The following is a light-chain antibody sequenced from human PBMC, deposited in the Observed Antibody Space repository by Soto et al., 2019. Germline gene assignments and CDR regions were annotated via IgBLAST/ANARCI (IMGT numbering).Light chain of an antibody. J-gene: IGKJ2*01. CDR1: QSFSSSS. CDR2: GAS. Sequence: EIVLTLSPGTLSLSPGERATLSCRASQSFSSSSLAWYQQKPGQAPRLLIYGASTRATGIPDRFSGSGSGTDFTLTISSLEPEDVAVYSCQQYDSSPYTFGQGTKLEIK. V-gene: IGKV3-20*01. CDR3: QQYDSSPYT.